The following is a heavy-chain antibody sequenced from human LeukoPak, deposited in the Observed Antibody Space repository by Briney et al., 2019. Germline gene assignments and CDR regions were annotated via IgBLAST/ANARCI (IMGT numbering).Heavy chain of an antibody. CDR3: ARDRRGEYYYFDY. Sequence: SETLSLTCTVSGGSISSYYWSWIRQSPGKGLEWIGYIYSTGSTNYNPSLKSRVTMSVDTSKNQFSLKLSSVTAADTAVYYCARDRRGEYYYFDYWGQGTLVTVSS. CDR2: IYSTGST. V-gene: IGHV4-59*01. CDR1: GGSISSYY. D-gene: IGHD3-16*01. J-gene: IGHJ4*02.